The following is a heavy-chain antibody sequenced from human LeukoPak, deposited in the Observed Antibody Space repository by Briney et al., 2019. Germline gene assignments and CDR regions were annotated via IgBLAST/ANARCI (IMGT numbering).Heavy chain of an antibody. V-gene: IGHV3-23*01. CDR2: LSDNGGSP. Sequence: GGSLRLSCAASGFTFSNYAMSWVRQAPGKGLEWVSSLSDNGGSPYYADSVKGRFTISRDNSKNTLYLHMNSLRVEDTAVYYCAKDPETYSSRWFDSWGQGTSVTVSS. CDR1: GFTFSNYA. D-gene: IGHD2-21*01. CDR3: AKDPETYSSRWFDS. J-gene: IGHJ5*01.